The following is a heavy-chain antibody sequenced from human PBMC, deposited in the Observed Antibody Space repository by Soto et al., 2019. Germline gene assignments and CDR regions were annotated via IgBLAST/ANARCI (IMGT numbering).Heavy chain of an antibody. CDR1: GYTFTSYD. D-gene: IGHD2-2*01. Sequence: ASVKVSCKASGYTFTSYDINWVRQATGQGLEWMGWMNPNSGNTGYAQKFQGRVTMTRNTSISTAYMELSSLRSEDTAVYYGAGGAIVVPAVNVRAGRRPMDVWGKGTTVTASS. V-gene: IGHV1-8*01. CDR3: AGGAIVVPAVNVRAGRRPMDV. J-gene: IGHJ6*03. CDR2: MNPNSGNT.